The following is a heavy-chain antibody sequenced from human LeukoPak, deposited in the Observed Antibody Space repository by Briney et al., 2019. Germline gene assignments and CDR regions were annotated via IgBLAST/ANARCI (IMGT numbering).Heavy chain of an antibody. CDR1: GFTFSSYA. J-gene: IGHJ3*02. D-gene: IGHD1-1*01. Sequence: GRSLRLSCAASGFTFSSYAMHWVRQAPGKGLEWVAVISYDGSNKYYADSVKGRFTISRDNSKNTLYLQMNSLRAEDTAVYYCARDRLRYSEDAFNIWGQGTMATVSS. CDR3: ARDRLRYSEDAFNI. V-gene: IGHV3-30*04. CDR2: ISYDGSNK.